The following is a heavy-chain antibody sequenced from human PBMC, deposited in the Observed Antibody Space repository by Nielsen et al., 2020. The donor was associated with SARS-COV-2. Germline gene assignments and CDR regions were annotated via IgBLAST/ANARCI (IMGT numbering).Heavy chain of an antibody. Sequence: GGSLRLSCAASGFTFSSYSMNWVRQAPGKGLEWVSSISSSSSYIYYADSVKGRFTISRDNAKNSPYLQMNSLRAEDTAVYYCARWPGDIERITIFGANYYMDVWGKGTTVTVSS. CDR1: GFTFSSYS. D-gene: IGHD3-3*01. V-gene: IGHV3-21*01. J-gene: IGHJ6*03. CDR3: ARWPGDIERITIFGANYYMDV. CDR2: ISSSSSYI.